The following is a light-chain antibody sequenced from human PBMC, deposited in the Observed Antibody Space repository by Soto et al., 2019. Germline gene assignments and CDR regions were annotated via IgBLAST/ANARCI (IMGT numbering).Light chain of an antibody. V-gene: IGLV2-8*01. Sequence: ALTQPPSASGSPGQSVTISCTGTSSDVGGYNYVSWYQQHPGKAPKLMIYEVSKRPSGVPDRFSGSKSGNTASLTVSGLQAEDEADYYCSSYAGSSWVFGGGTKLTVL. CDR1: SSDVGGYNY. CDR2: EVS. J-gene: IGLJ3*02. CDR3: SSYAGSSWV.